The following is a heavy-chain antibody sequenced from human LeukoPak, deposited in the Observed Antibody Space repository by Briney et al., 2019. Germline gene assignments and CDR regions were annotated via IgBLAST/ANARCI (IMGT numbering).Heavy chain of an antibody. CDR3: AKGGWEPNYYFYMDV. CDR1: GYTFTAYY. Sequence: GAPVKVSCEASGYTFTAYYIHWVRQAPGQGLEWMGWINPNSGGTKYAQKFQGRVTMTRDTSISTVNMELSSLRSEDTALYYCAKGGWEPNYYFYMDVWGKGTTVTVSS. D-gene: IGHD6-19*01. CDR2: INPNSGGT. J-gene: IGHJ6*03. V-gene: IGHV1-2*02.